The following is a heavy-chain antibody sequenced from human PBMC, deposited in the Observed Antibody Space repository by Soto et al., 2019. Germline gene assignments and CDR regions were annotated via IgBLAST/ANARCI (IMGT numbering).Heavy chain of an antibody. V-gene: IGHV1-24*01. CDR2: FDPEDGET. J-gene: IGHJ4*02. D-gene: IGHD6-13*01. CDR3: PTPRSSWYEY. CDR1: GYTLTELS. Sequence: ASVKVSCKVSGYTLTELSMHWVRQAPGKGLEWMGGFDPEDGETIYAQRFQGRVTMTEDTSTDAAYMELSSLRSEDTAAYYCPTPRSSWYEYWDQGTLVAVSS.